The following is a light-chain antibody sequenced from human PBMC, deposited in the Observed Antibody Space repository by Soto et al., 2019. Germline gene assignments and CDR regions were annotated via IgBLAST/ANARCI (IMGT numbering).Light chain of an antibody. CDR3: QQYNNWPPYT. CDR1: QSVSSN. V-gene: IGKV3-15*01. Sequence: EIVMTQSPATLSVSPGERATLSCRASQSVSSNLAWYQQKPGQAPRLLIYGASTRATGIPARFSGSGSGTEFTLTISSLQSEDVADYYCQQYNNWPPYTFGQGTKLEIK. CDR2: GAS. J-gene: IGKJ2*01.